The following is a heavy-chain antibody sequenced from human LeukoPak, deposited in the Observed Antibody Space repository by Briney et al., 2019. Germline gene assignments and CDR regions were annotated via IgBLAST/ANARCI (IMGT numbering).Heavy chain of an antibody. D-gene: IGHD1-26*01. V-gene: IGHV4-31*03. CDR3: ASAEWEDFYFDS. J-gene: IGHJ4*02. Sequence: SETLSLTCSVSGGAVTGGGYYSSCIRHHPRKGLEWVGFATDSGATYYNPSLMSRISISVDRSQNQFSLRMRDVTAADTAVYVCASAEWEDFYFDSWGQGALVAVSS. CDR1: GGAVTGGGYY. CDR2: ATDSGAT.